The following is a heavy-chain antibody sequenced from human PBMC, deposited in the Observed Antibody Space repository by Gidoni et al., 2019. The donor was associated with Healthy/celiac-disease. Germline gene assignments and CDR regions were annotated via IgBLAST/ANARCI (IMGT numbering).Heavy chain of an antibody. CDR3: ARARSGAYDAFDI. D-gene: IGHD2-15*01. Sequence: QVQLVESGGGVVQPGRSLRLSCAASGFTFTNYAMHWVRQAPGKGLEWVAVISYDGSNKYYADSVKGRFTISRDNSKNTLYLQMNSLRAEDTAVYYCARARSGAYDAFDIWGQGTMVTVSS. J-gene: IGHJ3*02. V-gene: IGHV3-30*04. CDR1: GFTFTNYA. CDR2: ISYDGSNK.